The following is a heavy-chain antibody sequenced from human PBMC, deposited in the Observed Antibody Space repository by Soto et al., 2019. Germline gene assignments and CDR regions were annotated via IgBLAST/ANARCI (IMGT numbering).Heavy chain of an antibody. V-gene: IGHV3-30-3*01. Sequence: RLSCAASGFTFSSYAMHWVRQAPGKGLEWVAVISYDGSNKYYADSVKGRFTISRDNSKNTLYLQMNSLRAEDTAVYYCARDFLGSGGKTDTYYYYYGMDVWGQGTTVTVSS. CDR1: GFTFSSYA. J-gene: IGHJ6*02. D-gene: IGHD3-16*01. CDR2: ISYDGSNK. CDR3: ARDFLGSGGKTDTYYYYYGMDV.